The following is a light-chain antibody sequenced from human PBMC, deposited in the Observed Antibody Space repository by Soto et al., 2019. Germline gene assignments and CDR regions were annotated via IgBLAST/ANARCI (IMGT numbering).Light chain of an antibody. J-gene: IGKJ4*01. Sequence: DIQMTQSASSLSASVGDRVTITCRASQSIISYLNWYQQKPGKAPKLLIYAASSLQSGVPSRFSGSGSGTDFTLTISSLQPEDFATYYCQQSYSTPLTFGGGPKVDIK. CDR3: QQSYSTPLT. CDR2: AAS. V-gene: IGKV1-39*01. CDR1: QSIISY.